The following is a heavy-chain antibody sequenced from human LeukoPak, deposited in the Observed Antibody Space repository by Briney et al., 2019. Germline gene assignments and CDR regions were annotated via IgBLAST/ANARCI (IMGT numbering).Heavy chain of an antibody. CDR1: GDSIRSGTYY. CDR3: ARGGGSTRIDY. J-gene: IGHJ4*02. CDR2: IYTSGNT. D-gene: IGHD3-16*01. V-gene: IGHV4-61*02. Sequence: SQTLSLTCSVSGDSIRSGTYYWSWLRQPVGKGLEWIGRIYTSGNTNYNPSRKSRVTISVDTSKNQFSLKLSSVTAADTAVYYCARGGGSTRIDYWGQGTLVTVSS.